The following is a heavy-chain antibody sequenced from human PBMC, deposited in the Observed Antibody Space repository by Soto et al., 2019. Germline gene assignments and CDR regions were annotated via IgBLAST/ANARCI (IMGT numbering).Heavy chain of an antibody. CDR2: ISSSGSTI. Sequence: QVQLVESGGGLVKPGGSLRLSCAASGFTFSDYYMSWIRQAPGKGLEWVSYISSSGSTIYYADSVKGRFTISRDNAKNSLYLQMNSLRAEDTAVYYCARGEGMGGLHIVATIGVGYYYYMDVWDKGTTVTVSS. J-gene: IGHJ6*03. D-gene: IGHD5-12*01. CDR3: ARGEGMGGLHIVATIGVGYYYYMDV. V-gene: IGHV3-11*01. CDR1: GFTFSDYY.